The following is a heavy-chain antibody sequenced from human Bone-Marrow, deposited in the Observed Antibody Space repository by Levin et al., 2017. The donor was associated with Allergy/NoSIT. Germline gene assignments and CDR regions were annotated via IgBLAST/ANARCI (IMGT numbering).Heavy chain of an antibody. V-gene: IGHV3-23*01. Sequence: GGSLRLSCAASGFTFRSYAMSWVRQAPGKGLEWVSAITGSGGITYYADSVKGRFTISRDNSKNTLYLQMNGLRADEPAVYFCAKEWGHGDYPYFFDNWGQGTLVTVSS. CDR3: AKEWGHGDYPYFFDN. D-gene: IGHD4-17*01. CDR1: GFTFRSYA. J-gene: IGHJ4*02. CDR2: ITGSGGIT.